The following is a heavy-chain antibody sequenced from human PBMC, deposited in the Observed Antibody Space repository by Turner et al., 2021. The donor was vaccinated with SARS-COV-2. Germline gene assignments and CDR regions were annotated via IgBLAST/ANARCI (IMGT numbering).Heavy chain of an antibody. J-gene: IGHJ4*02. Sequence: QVQLVESGGGVVQPGRSLRLSCAASGFTFSSYAMNWVRQAPGKGLEWIGSIFSRGSTYYNPSLKSRVTVSVDPSKNQFSLKLKSVSAADTAVYFCAREVKIEGRPTLPLDCWGQGTLVTVSS. CDR3: AREVKIEGRPTLPLDC. D-gene: IGHD3-22*01. CDR2: IFSRGSTY. CDR1: GFTFSSYA. V-gene: IGHV3-30*04.